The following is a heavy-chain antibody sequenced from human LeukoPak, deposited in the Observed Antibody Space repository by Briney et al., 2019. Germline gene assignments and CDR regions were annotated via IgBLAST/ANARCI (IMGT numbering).Heavy chain of an antibody. CDR3: SRTPASGYYSSPSDDYIDY. Sequence: PGGSLRLSCTASGFTFGDYAMSWFRQAPGKGLEWVAFIRSKAYDGTTEYAASVKGRFTISRDDSKSIAYLQMNSLKTEDTAVYYCSRTPASGYYSSPSDDYIDYWGQGTLVTVSS. J-gene: IGHJ4*02. D-gene: IGHD3-22*01. CDR1: GFTFGDYA. V-gene: IGHV3-49*03. CDR2: IRSKAYDGTT.